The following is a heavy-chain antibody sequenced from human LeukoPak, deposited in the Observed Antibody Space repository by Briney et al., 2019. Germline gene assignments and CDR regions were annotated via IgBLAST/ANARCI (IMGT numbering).Heavy chain of an antibody. CDR1: GFTVSTNY. V-gene: IGHV3-66*01. J-gene: IGHJ4*02. CDR3: ARGGYDTSGYARYYFDY. D-gene: IGHD3-22*01. Sequence: QSGGSLRLSCAASGFTVSTNYMTWVRQAPGKGLEWVSIIYSGGSTYYADSVQGRFTISRDNSKNTVYLQMNSLRAEDTAVYYCARGGYDTSGYARYYFDYWGQGTLFTVSS. CDR2: IYSGGST.